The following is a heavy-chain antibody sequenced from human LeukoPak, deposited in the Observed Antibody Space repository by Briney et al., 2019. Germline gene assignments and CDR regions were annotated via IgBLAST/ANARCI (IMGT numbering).Heavy chain of an antibody. D-gene: IGHD6-19*01. CDR3: AKVGSSGWSSNGY. Sequence: GGSLRLSCAASGFTFSSYAMHWVRQAPGKGLEWVAVISYDGSNKYYADSVKGRFTISRDNSKNTLYLQMNSLRAEDTAVYYCAKVGSSGWSSNGYWGQGTLVTVSS. V-gene: IGHV3-30*04. CDR2: ISYDGSNK. J-gene: IGHJ4*02. CDR1: GFTFSSYA.